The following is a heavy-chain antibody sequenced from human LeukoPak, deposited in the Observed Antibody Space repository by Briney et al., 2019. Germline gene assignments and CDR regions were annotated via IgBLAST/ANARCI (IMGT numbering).Heavy chain of an antibody. V-gene: IGHV3-21*01. CDR1: GFTFSSYS. CDR2: ISTSSSYI. D-gene: IGHD3-10*01. J-gene: IGHJ4*02. CDR3: ASVRGIYGSGTYRDY. Sequence: GGSLRLSCAASGFTFSSYSVNWVRQAPGKGLEWVSFISTSSSYIYYADSVRGRFTISRDNANNSLSLQMDSLRAEDTAVYYCASVRGIYGSGTYRDYWGQGTLVTVSS.